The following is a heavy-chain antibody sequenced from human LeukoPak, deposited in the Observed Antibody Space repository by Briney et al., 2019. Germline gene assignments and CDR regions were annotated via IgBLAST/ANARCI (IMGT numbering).Heavy chain of an antibody. V-gene: IGHV3-23*01. J-gene: IGHJ4*02. CDR1: GFTFISYW. Sequence: PGGSLRLSCAASGFTFISYWMSWVRQAPGKGLEWVSAISGSGGSTYYADSVKGRFTISRDNSKNTLYLQMNSLRAEDTAVYYCGKDEAYCGGDCYSSPFDYWGQGTLVTVSS. D-gene: IGHD2-21*02. CDR3: GKDEAYCGGDCYSSPFDY. CDR2: ISGSGGST.